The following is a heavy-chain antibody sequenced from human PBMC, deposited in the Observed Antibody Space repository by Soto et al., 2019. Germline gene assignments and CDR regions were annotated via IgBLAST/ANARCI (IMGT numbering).Heavy chain of an antibody. CDR2: IKIDGSGT. D-gene: IGHD2-21*01. Sequence: EVQLVESGGGLVQPGGSLTLSCAASGFTFSSYWMHWVRQAPGKGLVWVSRIKIDGSGTYYADSVKGRLTISRDNAKNRLYLQRNSVRVEDTAVYFCARGDGDGYYGNGYLGRHWGQGTLVTDSS. J-gene: IGHJ4*02. V-gene: IGHV3-74*01. CDR3: ARGDGDGYYGNGYLGRH. CDR1: GFTFSSYW.